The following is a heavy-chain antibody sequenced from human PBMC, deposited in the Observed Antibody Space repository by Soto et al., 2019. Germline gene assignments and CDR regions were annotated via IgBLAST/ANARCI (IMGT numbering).Heavy chain of an antibody. D-gene: IGHD2-15*01. CDR1: GGSISSYY. J-gene: IGHJ6*03. CDR3: ARAYCSGGSCYRKIYYMDV. CDR2: IYYSGST. V-gene: IGHV4-59*01. Sequence: SETLSLTCTVSGGSISSYYWSWIRQPPGKGLEWIGYIYYSGSTNYNPSLKSRVTISVDTSKNQFSLKLSSVTAADTAVYYCARAYCSGGSCYRKIYYMDVWGKGTTVTVSS.